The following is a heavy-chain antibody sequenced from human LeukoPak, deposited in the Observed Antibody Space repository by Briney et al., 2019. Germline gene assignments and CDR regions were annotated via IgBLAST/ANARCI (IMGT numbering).Heavy chain of an antibody. J-gene: IGHJ4*02. CDR1: GFTFSSYG. CDR2: ISYDGSNK. V-gene: IGHV3-30*03. Sequence: PGRSLRLSCAASGFTFSSYGMHWVRQAPGKGLEWVAVISYDGSNKYYADSAKGRFTISRDNSKNTLYLQMDSLRAEDTAVYYCARLPTLTIVNDYWGQGTLVTVSS. CDR3: ARLPTLTIVNDY. D-gene: IGHD3-3*01.